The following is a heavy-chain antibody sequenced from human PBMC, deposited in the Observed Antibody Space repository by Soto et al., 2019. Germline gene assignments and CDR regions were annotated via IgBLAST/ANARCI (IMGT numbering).Heavy chain of an antibody. CDR3: AKQLRGSGWYPLDS. CDR2: SSFDGTQQ. CDR1: GFSLSSSD. Sequence: SLRLSCTASGFSLSSSDMHWFRQAPGKGLEWLAVSSFDGTQQFYGDSVKGRFPVSRDNSNNSLYLEMNSLRTEDTAVYYCAKQLRGSGWYPLDSWGQGTPVTVSS. D-gene: IGHD6-19*01. J-gene: IGHJ4*02. V-gene: IGHV3-30*18.